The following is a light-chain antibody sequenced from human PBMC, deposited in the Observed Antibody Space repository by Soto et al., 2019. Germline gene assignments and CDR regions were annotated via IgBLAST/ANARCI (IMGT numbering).Light chain of an antibody. V-gene: IGKV3-20*01. J-gene: IGKJ3*01. CDR2: GAS. CDR3: QQYVTSPFT. Sequence: EIVLTQSPGTLSLSPGERASLSCRADQSVNSVYLAWYQHKPGQAPRLLIYGASDRATGIPDRFSGSGSGTDFTLTISRLEPEDCAVYYCQQYVTSPFTFGPGTKVDI. CDR1: QSVNSVY.